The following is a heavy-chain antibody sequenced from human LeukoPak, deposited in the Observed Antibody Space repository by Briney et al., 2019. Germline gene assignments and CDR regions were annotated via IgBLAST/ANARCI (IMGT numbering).Heavy chain of an antibody. V-gene: IGHV4-4*02. J-gene: IGHJ3*02. D-gene: IGHD3-10*01. CDR3: ARGTPLRGIYDAFDI. Sequence: PSGTLSLTCAVSGGSISSSNRWSWIRQPPGKGLEWIGEIYHSGSTNYNPSLKSRVTMSVDTSKNQFSLRLSSVTAADTAVYYCARGTPLRGIYDAFDIWGQGTMVTVSS. CDR2: IYHSGST. CDR1: GGSISSSNR.